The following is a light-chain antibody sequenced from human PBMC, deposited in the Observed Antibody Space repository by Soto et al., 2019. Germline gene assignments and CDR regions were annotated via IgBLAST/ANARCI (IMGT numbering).Light chain of an antibody. CDR2: QDN. CDR1: KLGDKY. Sequence: SYELTQPPSVSVSPGQTASVTCSGNKLGDKYVSWYQQKPGQSPVMVIYQDNKRPSGIPERFSASNSGNTATLTISATQAMDEADYYCLAWDNITAVFGGGTKLTVL. CDR3: LAWDNITAV. V-gene: IGLV3-1*01. J-gene: IGLJ2*01.